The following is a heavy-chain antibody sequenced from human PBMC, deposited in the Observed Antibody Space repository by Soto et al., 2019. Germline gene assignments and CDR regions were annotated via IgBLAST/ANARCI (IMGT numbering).Heavy chain of an antibody. D-gene: IGHD5-12*01. CDR2: IYHTGKT. J-gene: IGHJ4*02. CDR3: ARTDAYDSSFFDS. CDR1: GDSVKSAY. Sequence: QVQLQEMGPGLVKPSQTLTITCSVSGDSVKSAYWSWIRQLPGKGLEWLGNIYHTGKTFYNPSLKSRVAISIDTSQPLFSLKMRSVTAADTGVYYCARTDAYDSSFFDSWGQGTVVIVSS. V-gene: IGHV4-31*03.